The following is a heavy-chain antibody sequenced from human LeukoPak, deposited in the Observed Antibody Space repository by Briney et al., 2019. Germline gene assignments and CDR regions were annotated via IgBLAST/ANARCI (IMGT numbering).Heavy chain of an antibody. V-gene: IGHV1-2*02. CDR3: ARSVQNIRLEHDY. CDR2: INPNSGGT. Sequence: GASVKVSCKASGYTFTGYYMHWVRQAPGQGVEWMGWINPNSGGTNYAQKFQGRVTMTRDTSISTAYMELSRLRSDDTAVYYCARSVQNIRLEHDYWGQGTLVTVSS. CDR1: GYTFTGYY. D-gene: IGHD1-1*01. J-gene: IGHJ4*02.